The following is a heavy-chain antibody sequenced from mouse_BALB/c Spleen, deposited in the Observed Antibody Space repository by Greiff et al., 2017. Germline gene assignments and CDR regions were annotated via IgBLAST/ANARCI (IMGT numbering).Heavy chain of an antibody. CDR2: IWGGGST. D-gene: IGHD2-1*01. CDR3: ARAYGNYPAWFAY. CDR1: GFSLSRYS. Sequence: VMLVESGPGLVAPSQSLSITCTVSGFSLSRYSVHWVRQPPGKGLEWLGMIWGGGSTDYNSALKSRLSISKDNSKSQVFLKMNSLQTDDTAMYYCARAYGNYPAWFAYWGQGTLVTVSA. V-gene: IGHV2-6-4*01. J-gene: IGHJ3*01.